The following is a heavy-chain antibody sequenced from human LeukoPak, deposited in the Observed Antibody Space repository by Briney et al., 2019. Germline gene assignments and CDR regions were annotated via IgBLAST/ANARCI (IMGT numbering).Heavy chain of an antibody. V-gene: IGHV3-30*04. CDR2: ISYDGSNK. CDR3: ARGLGKVVPAATDI. Sequence: QAGGSLRLSCAASGFTFSSYAMHWVRQAPGKGLEWVAVISYDGSNKYYADSVKGRFTISRDNSKNTLYLQMNSLRAEDTAVYYCARGLGKVVPAATDIWGQGTMVTVSS. CDR1: GFTFSSYA. J-gene: IGHJ3*02. D-gene: IGHD2-2*01.